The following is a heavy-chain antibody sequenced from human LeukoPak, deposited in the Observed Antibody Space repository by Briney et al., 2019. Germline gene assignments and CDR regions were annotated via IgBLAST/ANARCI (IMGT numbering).Heavy chain of an antibody. CDR1: GYTCTSYY. CDR3: ANTVTTINWFDP. V-gene: IGHV1-2*02. CDR2: INPNSGGT. Sequence: GASVKVSCKASGYTCTSYYMHWVRQAPGQGLEWMGWINPNSGGTNYAQKFQGRVTMTRDTSISTAYMELSRLRSDDTAVYYCANTVTTINWFDPWGQGTLVTVSS. D-gene: IGHD4-17*01. J-gene: IGHJ5*02.